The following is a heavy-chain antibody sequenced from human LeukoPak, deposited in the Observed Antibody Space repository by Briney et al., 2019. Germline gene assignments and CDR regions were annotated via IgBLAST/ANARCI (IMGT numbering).Heavy chain of an antibody. CDR1: GGSFSGYY. CDR3: ARGKLGTGFDY. D-gene: IGHD7-27*01. J-gene: IGHJ4*02. V-gene: IGHV4-34*01. Sequence: SETLSLTCAVYGGSFSGYYWSWIRQPPGKGLEWIGEINHSGSTNYNPSLKSRVTISIDTSKNRLSLQVDSVTPEDTAVYYCARGKLGTGFDYWGQGTQVTVSS. CDR2: INHSGST.